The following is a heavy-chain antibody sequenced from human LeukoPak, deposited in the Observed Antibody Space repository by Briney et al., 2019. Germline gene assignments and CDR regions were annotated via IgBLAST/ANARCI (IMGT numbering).Heavy chain of an antibody. Sequence: GGSLRLSCAASGFTFDEYIMHWVRQTPKKGLEWVSLIRWDGGSAYYADSVKGRFTISRDNSKNSLYLQMNSLRPEDTALYYCAKDSSGYYYDALDLWGQGTMVTVSS. CDR3: AKDSSGYYYDALDL. CDR1: GFTFDEYI. J-gene: IGHJ3*01. V-gene: IGHV3-43*01. CDR2: IRWDGGSA. D-gene: IGHD3-22*01.